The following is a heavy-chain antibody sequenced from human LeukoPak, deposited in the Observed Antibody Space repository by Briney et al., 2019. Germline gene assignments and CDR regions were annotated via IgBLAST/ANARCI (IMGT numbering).Heavy chain of an antibody. V-gene: IGHV4-30-2*01. D-gene: IGHD6-6*01. CDR1: GGSISSGGYS. CDR2: IYHSGST. Sequence: SETLSLTCAVSGGSISSGGYSWSWIRQPPGKGLEWIGYIYHSGSTYYNPSLKSRVTISVDRSKNQFSLKLSSVTAADTAVYYCARYSSSSYYYCGMDVWGQGTTVTVSS. CDR3: ARYSSSSYYYCGMDV. J-gene: IGHJ6*02.